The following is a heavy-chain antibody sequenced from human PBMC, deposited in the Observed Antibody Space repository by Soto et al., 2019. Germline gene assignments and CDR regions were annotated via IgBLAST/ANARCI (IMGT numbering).Heavy chain of an antibody. V-gene: IGHV4-31*02. J-gene: IGHJ4*02. D-gene: IGHD1-26*01. Sequence: LRLSCAASGFTFSSYAMAWVRQAPGKGLEWIGYIYYSGTTAYNPSLKTRVTISPDTSKNQFSLNLSSVTAADTAVYYCARGFDSGKFYAFESWGQGTQVTVSS. CDR1: GFTFSSYA. CDR2: IYYSGTT. CDR3: ARGFDSGKFYAFES.